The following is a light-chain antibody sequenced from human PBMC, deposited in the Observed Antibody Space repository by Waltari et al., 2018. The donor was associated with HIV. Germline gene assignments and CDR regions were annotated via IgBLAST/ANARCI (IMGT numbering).Light chain of an antibody. CDR1: SSNIGSNT. Sequence: QSVLTQPPSASGTPGQRVTLSCSGSSSNIGSNTVNWYQQLPGTAPKLLIYSNNQRPSGVPDRCSGSKSGTSASLASSGLQSDDEADYYCAAWDDSLNGWVFGGGTKLTVL. V-gene: IGLV1-44*01. CDR2: SNN. CDR3: AAWDDSLNGWV. J-gene: IGLJ3*02.